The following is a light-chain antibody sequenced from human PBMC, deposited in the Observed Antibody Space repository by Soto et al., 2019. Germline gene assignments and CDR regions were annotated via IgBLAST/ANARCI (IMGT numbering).Light chain of an antibody. CDR1: QGLSSY. V-gene: IGKV1-12*02. CDR2: AAS. CDR3: LSGHSRP. J-gene: IGKJ4*01. Sequence: DLQMTQSPSSVSASVGDRVTITCRASQGLSSYLAWYQQKPGKAPKLLIYAASNLQSGVPSRFSGSGSGIDFTLTISSLQPEDFATYFCLSGHSRPFGGGTKVEIK.